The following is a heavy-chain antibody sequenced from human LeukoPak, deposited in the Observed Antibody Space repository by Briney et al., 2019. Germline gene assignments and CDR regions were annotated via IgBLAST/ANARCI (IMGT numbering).Heavy chain of an antibody. Sequence: ALVKVSCKVSGYTLTELSMHWVRQAPGKGLEWMGGFDPEDGETIYAQKFQGRVTMTEDTSTDTAYMELSSLRSEDTAVYYCATDYCSSTSCSYALDIWGQGTMVTVSS. D-gene: IGHD2-2*01. J-gene: IGHJ3*02. CDR2: FDPEDGET. V-gene: IGHV1-24*01. CDR1: GYTLTELS. CDR3: ATDYCSSTSCSYALDI.